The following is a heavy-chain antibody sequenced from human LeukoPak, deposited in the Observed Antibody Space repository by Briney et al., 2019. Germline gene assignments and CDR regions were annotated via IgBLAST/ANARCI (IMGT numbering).Heavy chain of an antibody. V-gene: IGHV3-33*01. Sequence: GGSLRLSCAASGFTFSSYGMHWVRQAPGKGLEWVAVIWYDGSNKYYADSVKGRFTISRDNSKNTLYLQMNSLRAEDTAVYYCARVDVDTVLGGFDYWGQGTLVTVSS. CDR3: ARVDVDTVLGGFDY. CDR1: GFTFSSYG. J-gene: IGHJ4*02. D-gene: IGHD5-18*01. CDR2: IWYDGSNK.